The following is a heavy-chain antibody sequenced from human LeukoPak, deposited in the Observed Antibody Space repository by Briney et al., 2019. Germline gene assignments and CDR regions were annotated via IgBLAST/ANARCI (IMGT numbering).Heavy chain of an antibody. CDR3: ARAPVEMATIRVFD. V-gene: IGHV4-34*01. CDR2: INHSGST. Sequence: PSETLSLTCAVYGGSFSGYYWSSIRQPPGKGLEWIGEINHSGSTNYNPSLKSRVTISVDTSKNQFSLKLSSVTAADTAVYYCARAPVEMATIRVFDWGQGTLVTVSS. CDR1: GGSFSGYY. D-gene: IGHD5-24*01. J-gene: IGHJ4*02.